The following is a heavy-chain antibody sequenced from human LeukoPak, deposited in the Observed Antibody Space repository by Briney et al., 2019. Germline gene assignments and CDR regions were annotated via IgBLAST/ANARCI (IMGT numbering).Heavy chain of an antibody. J-gene: IGHJ4*02. CDR2: ISGASSTI. Sequence: GGSLRLSCAASGLTFSSYSMNWVRQAPGKGLEWVSYISGASSTINFADSVKGRFTISRDNAKNSLYLQMNSLRAEDTAIYYCATHHDSSPYFYPNWGQGTLVTVSS. CDR1: GLTFSSYS. CDR3: ATHHDSSPYFYPN. D-gene: IGHD3-22*01. V-gene: IGHV3-48*01.